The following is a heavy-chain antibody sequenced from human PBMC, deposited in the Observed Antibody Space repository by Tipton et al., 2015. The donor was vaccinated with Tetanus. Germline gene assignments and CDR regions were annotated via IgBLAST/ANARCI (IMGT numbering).Heavy chain of an antibody. J-gene: IGHJ4*02. V-gene: IGHV4-39*07. D-gene: IGHD6-6*01. CDR1: GGSITSSIDY. CDR2: INHSGST. Sequence: LRLSCTVSGGSITSSIDYWSWIRQPPGKGLEWIGEINHSGSTNYNPSLKSRVTISVDTSKNQFSLKLSSVTAADTAVYYCARDRYTSSSYDEDFWGQGTLVTVSS. CDR3: ARDRYTSSSYDEDF.